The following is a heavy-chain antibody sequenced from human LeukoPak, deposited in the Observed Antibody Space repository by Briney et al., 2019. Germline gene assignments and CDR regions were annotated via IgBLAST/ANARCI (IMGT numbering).Heavy chain of an antibody. CDR2: IHSDGSST. CDR3: ARDIELSC. V-gene: IGHV3-74*01. CDR1: GFTFSSYW. Sequence: PGGSLRLSCVVSGFTFSSYWMHWVRQAPGKGLVWVSRIHSDGSSTTYADSVKGRFTISRDNSKNTLYLQMNSLRAEDTAVYYCARDIELSCWGQGTLVTVSS. D-gene: IGHD1-26*01. J-gene: IGHJ4*02.